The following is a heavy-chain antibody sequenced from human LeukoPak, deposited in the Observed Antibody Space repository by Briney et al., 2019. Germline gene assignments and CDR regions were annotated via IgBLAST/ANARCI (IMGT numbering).Heavy chain of an antibody. Sequence: PSETLSLTCAVSGGSISNSDYYWPWLRQSPGKGLEWIVSICYSGDTYSPPSLKSQVTISVDTSKNQFSLKLSSVTAADTAVYYCARLAILRTDYYYYYMDGWGKGSTVTISS. CDR1: GGSISNSDYY. D-gene: IGHD3-3*01. J-gene: IGHJ6*03. CDR3: ARLAILRTDYYYYYMDG. CDR2: ICYSGDT. V-gene: IGHV4-39*07.